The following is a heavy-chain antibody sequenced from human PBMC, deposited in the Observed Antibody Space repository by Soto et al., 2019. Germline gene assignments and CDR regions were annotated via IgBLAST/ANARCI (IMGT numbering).Heavy chain of an antibody. D-gene: IGHD5-18*01. Sequence: PGGSLRLSCAAYGFAFSSYGIHWVRQAPGKGLGWVAVISHDGSIYSYADSVAGRLDISRDNSKSMVYVDMISLRPDDTAVYYCAKEVGASDTAVLGFFYYGVDVWGQGTTVTVSS. V-gene: IGHV3-30*18. CDR2: ISHDGSIY. J-gene: IGHJ6*02. CDR1: GFAFSSYG. CDR3: AKEVGASDTAVLGFFYYGVDV.